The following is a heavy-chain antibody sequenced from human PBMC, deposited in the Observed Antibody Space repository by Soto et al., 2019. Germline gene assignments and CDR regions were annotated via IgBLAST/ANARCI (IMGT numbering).Heavy chain of an antibody. CDR3: ARGLFDYGDYSLWWFDP. D-gene: IGHD4-17*01. Sequence: ASVKVCCKASGYTFTSYGISWVRQAPGQGLEWMGWISAYNGNTNYAQKLQGRVTMTTDTSTSTAYMELRSLRSDDTAVYYCARGLFDYGDYSLWWFDPWGQGTLVTVSS. CDR2: ISAYNGNT. V-gene: IGHV1-18*01. CDR1: GYTFTSYG. J-gene: IGHJ5*02.